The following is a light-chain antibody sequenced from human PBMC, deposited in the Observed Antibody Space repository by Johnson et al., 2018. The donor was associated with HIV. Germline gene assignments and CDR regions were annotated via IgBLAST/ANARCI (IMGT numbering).Light chain of an antibody. CDR2: KNN. Sequence: VLTQPPSSSGTPGQRVTISCSGSSSNIGRNAVNWYQHLPGTAPKLLIYKNNQRPSGVPDRFSGSKSGTSATLGITGLQPGDEADYYCGTWDSNLSVYVFGTGTAVTV. V-gene: IGLV1-44*01. J-gene: IGLJ1*01. CDR3: GTWDSNLSVYV. CDR1: SSNIGRNA.